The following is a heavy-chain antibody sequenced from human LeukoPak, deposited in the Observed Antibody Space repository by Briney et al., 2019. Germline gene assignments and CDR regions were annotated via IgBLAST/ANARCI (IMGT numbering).Heavy chain of an antibody. V-gene: IGHV4-59*08. Sequence: NPSETLSLTCTIPVVSISRYYWSCVRQPPGKGLVWIGYIYYSGSTNYNPSLKSRVTISVDTSKNQFSLKLSSVTAADTAVYYCARHTYSSSWYEAGYWGQGTLVTVSS. CDR2: IYYSGST. J-gene: IGHJ4*02. D-gene: IGHD6-13*01. CDR3: ARHTYSSSWYEAGY. CDR1: VVSISRYY.